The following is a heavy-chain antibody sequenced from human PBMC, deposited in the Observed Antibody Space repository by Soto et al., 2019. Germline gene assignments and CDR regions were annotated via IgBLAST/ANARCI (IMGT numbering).Heavy chain of an antibody. V-gene: IGHV4-39*01. Sequence: SETLSLTCTVSGGSISSGGYYWSWIRQHPGKGLEWIGYIYYSGSTYYNPSLKSRVTISVDTSKNQFSLKLSSVTAADTAVYYCADLIAAAGTAYWGQGTLVTVSS. CDR2: IYYSGST. D-gene: IGHD6-13*01. J-gene: IGHJ4*02. CDR3: ADLIAAAGTAY. CDR1: GGSISSGGYY.